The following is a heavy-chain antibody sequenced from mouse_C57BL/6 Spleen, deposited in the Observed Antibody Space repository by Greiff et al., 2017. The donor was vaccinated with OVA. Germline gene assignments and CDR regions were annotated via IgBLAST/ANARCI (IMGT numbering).Heavy chain of an antibody. J-gene: IGHJ3*01. V-gene: IGHV1-82*01. Sequence: VQRVESGPELVKPGASVKISCKASGYAFSSSWMNWVKQRPGKGLEWIGRIYPGDGDTNYNGKFKGKATLTADKSSSTAYMQLSSLTSEDSAVYFCARELGGAAWFAYWGQGTLVTVSA. CDR1: GYAFSSSW. CDR3: ARELGGAAWFAY. CDR2: IYPGDGDT. D-gene: IGHD1-1*02.